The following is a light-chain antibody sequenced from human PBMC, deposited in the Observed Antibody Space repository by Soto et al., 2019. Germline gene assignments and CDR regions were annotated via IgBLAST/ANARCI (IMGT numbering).Light chain of an antibody. CDR2: GAS. V-gene: IGKV3-15*01. Sequence: VMTQSPATLSVSPVAIATLSCWASETVATNLAWYQQKPGQAPRLLISGASTRTAGISARFSGSGSGTEFTLTISSLQSEDFGVYYCKQYNNWWTFGKGPKGDIK. CDR3: KQYNNWWT. CDR1: ETVATN. J-gene: IGKJ1*01.